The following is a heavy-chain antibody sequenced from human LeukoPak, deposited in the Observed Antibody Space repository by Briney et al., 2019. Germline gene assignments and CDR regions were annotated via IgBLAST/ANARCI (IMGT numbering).Heavy chain of an antibody. CDR2: INHSGST. CDR3: ARGYYGSGSHCCHMDV. D-gene: IGHD3-10*01. V-gene: IGHV4-34*01. Sequence: SETLSLTCAVYVGSFSGYYWSWIRQPPGKGLEWIGEINHSGSTNYNSSLKSRVTISVDTSKNQFSLKLSSVTAADTAVYYCARGYYGSGSHCCHMDVWGKGTTITV. CDR1: VGSFSGYY. J-gene: IGHJ6*03.